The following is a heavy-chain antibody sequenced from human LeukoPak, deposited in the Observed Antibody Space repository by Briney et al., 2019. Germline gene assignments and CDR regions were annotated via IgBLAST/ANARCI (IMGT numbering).Heavy chain of an antibody. D-gene: IGHD3-10*01. J-gene: IGHJ6*02. CDR1: GFTFSSYA. CDR2: IGNSGRST. CDR3: AKSYYGSGSYYYYYYGMDV. V-gene: IGHV3-23*01. Sequence: GGSLRLSCAVSGFTFSSYAMSWVRQAPGKGLEWVSGIGNSGRSTYYADSVKGRFTISRDNSKNTLYLQMNSLRAEDTAVYYCAKSYYGSGSYYYYYYGMDVWGQGTTVTVSS.